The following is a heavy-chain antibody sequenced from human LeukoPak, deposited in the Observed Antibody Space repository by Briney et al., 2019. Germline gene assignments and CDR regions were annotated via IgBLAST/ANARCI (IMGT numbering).Heavy chain of an antibody. CDR2: ISYDGSNK. J-gene: IGHJ4*02. V-gene: IGHV3-30*04. CDR1: GFTFSSYA. D-gene: IGHD2-21*01. Sequence: GGPLRLSCAASGFTFSSYAMHWGRQAPAKVREWVAGISYDGSNKYYADSVKGRFTISRDSSKNTLFLQMNRLRPEDAAVYYCAKAPVTTCRGAYCYPFDYWGQGTLVTVSS. CDR3: AKAPVTTCRGAYCYPFDY.